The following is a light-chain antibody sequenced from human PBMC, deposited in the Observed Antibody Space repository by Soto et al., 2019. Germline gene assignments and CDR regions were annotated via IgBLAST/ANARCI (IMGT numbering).Light chain of an antibody. Sequence: EIVLTQSPGTLSLSPGERATLSCRASQSGSSSYLAWYQQKPGQAPRLLIYGASSRATGIPDRFSGSGSGTDCTLTISRLEPEDFAVYYCQQYGSSPQTFGQGTKVEIK. J-gene: IGKJ1*01. CDR1: QSGSSSY. V-gene: IGKV3-20*01. CDR2: GAS. CDR3: QQYGSSPQT.